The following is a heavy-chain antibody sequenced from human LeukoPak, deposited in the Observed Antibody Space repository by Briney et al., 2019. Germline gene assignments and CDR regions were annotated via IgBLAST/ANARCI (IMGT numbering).Heavy chain of an antibody. J-gene: IGHJ4*02. CDR3: ARGPRVAAGAYYFDY. CDR1: GYTFTSYD. Sequence: ASVKVSCKASGYTFTSYDINWVRQATGQGLEWMGWMNPNSGNTGYAQKFQGRVTITRNTSISTAYMELSSLRSEDTAVYYCARGPRVAAGAYYFDYWGQGTLVTVSS. CDR2: MNPNSGNT. D-gene: IGHD6-13*01. V-gene: IGHV1-8*01.